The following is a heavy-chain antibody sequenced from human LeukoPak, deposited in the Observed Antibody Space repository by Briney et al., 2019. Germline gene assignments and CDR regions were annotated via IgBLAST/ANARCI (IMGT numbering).Heavy chain of an antibody. CDR3: ARTIVVVVAANINWFDP. CDR1: GYTFTSYY. D-gene: IGHD2-15*01. V-gene: IGHV1-46*01. CDR2: INPSGGST. Sequence: ASVKVSCKASGYTFTSYYMHWVRQAPGQGLEWMGIINPSGGSTSYAQKFQGRVTITADESTSTAYMELSSLRSEDTAVYYCARTIVVVVAANINWFDPWGQGTLVTVSS. J-gene: IGHJ5*02.